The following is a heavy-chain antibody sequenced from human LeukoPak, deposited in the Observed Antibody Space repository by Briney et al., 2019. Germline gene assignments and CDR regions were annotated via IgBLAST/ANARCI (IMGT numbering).Heavy chain of an antibody. CDR2: IYYSGST. CDR3: ARYYSDYESPYFDY. CDR1: GGSISSGGYY. D-gene: IGHD4-11*01. Sequence: SQTLSLTCTVSGGSISSGGYYWSWIRQHPGKGLEWIGYIYYSGSTYYNPSLKSRVTISVDTSKNQFSLKLSSVTAADTAVYYCARYYSDYESPYFDYWGQGTLVTVSS. J-gene: IGHJ4*02. V-gene: IGHV4-31*03.